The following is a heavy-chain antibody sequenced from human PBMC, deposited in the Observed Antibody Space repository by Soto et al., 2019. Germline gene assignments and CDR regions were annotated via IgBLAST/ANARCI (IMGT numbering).Heavy chain of an antibody. CDR3: ARHGDSTWFSFLDY. V-gene: IGHV4-39*01. J-gene: IGHJ4*02. CDR1: GGSISSSSNY. CDR2: IYYSGST. Sequence: SETLSLTCTVSGGSISSSSNYWGWIRQPPGKGLEWIGSIYYSGSTYYNPSLKSRVTISVDASKNQFSLRLNSVTAADTAVYYCARHGDSTWFSFLDYWGQGTLVTVSS. D-gene: IGHD3-10*01.